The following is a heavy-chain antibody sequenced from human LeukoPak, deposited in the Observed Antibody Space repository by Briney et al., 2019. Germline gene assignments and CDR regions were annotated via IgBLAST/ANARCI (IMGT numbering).Heavy chain of an antibody. CDR2: IYTSGST. J-gene: IGHJ6*03. CDR1: GGSISSYY. D-gene: IGHD6-19*01. Sequence: SETLSLTCTVSGGSISSYYWSWIRQPAGKGLEWIGRIYTSGSTNYNPSLKSRVTMSVDTSKNQFSLKLSSVTAADTAVYYCASDGAKYSSGWYGGGDYYYYYMDVWGKGTTVTVSS. CDR3: ASDGAKYSSGWYGGGDYYYYYMDV. V-gene: IGHV4-4*07.